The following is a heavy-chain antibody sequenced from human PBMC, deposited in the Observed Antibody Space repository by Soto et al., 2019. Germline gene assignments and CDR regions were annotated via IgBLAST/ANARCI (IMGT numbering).Heavy chain of an antibody. CDR1: GFTFSSYA. CDR2: VRGNGGPP. Sequence: GGSLRLSCSASGFTFSSYAMHWVRQAPGKGLEYVSGVRGNGGPPFYADSVKGRFTISRDNSKNTLYLQMSGLGADDTAVYYCVKSRGGNNFDFFDWGQGALVTVSS. D-gene: IGHD1-20*01. CDR3: VKSRGGNNFDFFD. J-gene: IGHJ4*02. V-gene: IGHV3-64D*06.